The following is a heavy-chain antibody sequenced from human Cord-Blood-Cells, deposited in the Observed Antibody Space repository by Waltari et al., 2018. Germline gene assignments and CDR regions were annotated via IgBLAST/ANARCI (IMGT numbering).Heavy chain of an antibody. CDR3: ARESHSSGYYFDY. Sequence: QVQLVQSGAEVKKPGASVKVSCKASGYTFTGYYMHWVRQAPGQGLEWMGWINPNSGGTNYAQKCQGWVTMTRDTSISTAYMELSRLRSDDTAVYYCARESHSSGYYFDYWGQGTLVTVSS. D-gene: IGHD3-22*01. CDR2: INPNSGGT. V-gene: IGHV1-2*04. CDR1: GYTFTGYY. J-gene: IGHJ4*02.